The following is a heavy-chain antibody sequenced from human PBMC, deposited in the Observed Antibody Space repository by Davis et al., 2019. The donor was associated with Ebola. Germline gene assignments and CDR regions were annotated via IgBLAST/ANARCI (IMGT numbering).Heavy chain of an antibody. CDR3: TRDWGGSSDY. CDR1: GFTFGAYA. Sequence: GGSLRLSCTASGFTFGAYAMSWVRQAPGKGLVWVGFIRSKAYGGTTEYAASVKGRFTISRDDSKSIAYLQMNSLKTEDTAVYYCTRDWGGSSDYWGQGTLVTVSS. J-gene: IGHJ4*02. CDR2: IRSKAYGGTT. D-gene: IGHD1-26*01. V-gene: IGHV3-49*04.